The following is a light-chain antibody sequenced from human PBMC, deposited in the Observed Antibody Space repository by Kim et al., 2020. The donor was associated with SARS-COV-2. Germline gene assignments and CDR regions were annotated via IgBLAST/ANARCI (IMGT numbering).Light chain of an antibody. J-gene: IGLJ2*01. CDR1: SSDVGGSNY. CDR2: DVT. CDR3: SSYTSSSTLGV. Sequence: QSALTQPASVSGSPGQSITISCTGTSSDVGGSNYVSWYQQHPGKAPKLMIYDVTNRPSGVSNRFSGSKSGNTASLTISGLQAEDEADYYCSSYTSSSTLGVFGGGTQLTVL. V-gene: IGLV2-14*03.